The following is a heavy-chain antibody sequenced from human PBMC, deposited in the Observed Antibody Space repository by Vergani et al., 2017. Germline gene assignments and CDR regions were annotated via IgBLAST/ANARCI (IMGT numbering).Heavy chain of an antibody. D-gene: IGHD3-22*01. CDR1: GFIFSSYG. CDR3: AREVYYYGRSGYYPVGYFDY. Sequence: QVQLVESGGGVVQPGRSLRLSCAASGFIFSSYGMHWVRQAPGKGLEWVAVMWYDGSNKYYADSVKGRFTISRDNSKNTLYLQMNSLRAEDTAVYYCAREVYYYGRSGYYPVGYFDYWGQGTQVTVSS. CDR2: MWYDGSNK. V-gene: IGHV3-33*01. J-gene: IGHJ4*02.